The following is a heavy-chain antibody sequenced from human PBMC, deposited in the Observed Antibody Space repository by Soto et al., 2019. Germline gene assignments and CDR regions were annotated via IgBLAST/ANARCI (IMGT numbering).Heavy chain of an antibody. D-gene: IGHD5-18*01. Sequence: QVQLVQSGAEVKKPGASVKVSCKASGYTFTSYDINWVRQATGQGLEWMGWMNPNSGNTGYAQKFQGRVTITRNTSINTDYKELSRLGTEDTAGYYCARVRRGYSYGYDPWSQGTLVTVCS. J-gene: IGHJ5*02. CDR2: MNPNSGNT. CDR3: ARVRRGYSYGYDP. CDR1: GYTFTSYD. V-gene: IGHV1-8*01.